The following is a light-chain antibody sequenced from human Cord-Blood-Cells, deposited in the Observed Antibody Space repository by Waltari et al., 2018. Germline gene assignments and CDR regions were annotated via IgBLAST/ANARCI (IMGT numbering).Light chain of an antibody. CDR2: EVS. CDR1: SSDVGGYNS. CDR3: SSYTSSSTLYV. J-gene: IGLJ1*01. V-gene: IGLV2-14*01. Sequence: QSALTQPASVSGSPGPSITISCPGTSSDVGGYNSVSWYQQHPGKAPKLMIYEVSNRPSGVSNRFSGSKSGNTASLTISGLQAEDEADYYCSSYTSSSTLYVFGTGTKVTVL.